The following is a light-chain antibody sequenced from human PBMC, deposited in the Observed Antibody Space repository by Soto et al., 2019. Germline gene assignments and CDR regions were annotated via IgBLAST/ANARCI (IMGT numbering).Light chain of an antibody. CDR2: GAS. CDR3: QQYGSSPWT. Sequence: EVVMTQSPATLSVSPGDRASLSCWASQSVNSDYLAWFQQKPGQAPRLLIYGASTRTTGIPDRFSGSGSGTDFTLTISRLEPEDFAVYYCQQYGSSPWTFGQGTKVDIK. V-gene: IGKV3-20*01. CDR1: QSVNSDY. J-gene: IGKJ1*01.